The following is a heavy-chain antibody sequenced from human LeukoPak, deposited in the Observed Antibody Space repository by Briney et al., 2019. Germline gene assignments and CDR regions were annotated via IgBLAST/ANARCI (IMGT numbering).Heavy chain of an antibody. V-gene: IGHV4-39*07. Sequence: SETLSLTCTVSGGSISSSSYYWGWIRQPPGKGLEWIGSIYYSGSTYYNPSLKSRVTISVDTSKNQFSLKLSSVTAADTAVYYCARDFYSSGWYVPGYDCWGQGTLVTVSS. CDR2: IYYSGST. CDR1: GGSISSSSYY. CDR3: ARDFYSSGWYVPGYDC. J-gene: IGHJ4*02. D-gene: IGHD6-19*01.